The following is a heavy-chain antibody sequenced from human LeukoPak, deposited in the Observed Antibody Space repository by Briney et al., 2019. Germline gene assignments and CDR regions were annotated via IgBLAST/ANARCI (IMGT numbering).Heavy chain of an antibody. CDR2: INHSGST. D-gene: IGHD6-13*01. CDR3: ARGFRRAAAGPVDY. CDR1: GGSFSGYY. J-gene: IGHJ4*02. Sequence: SETLSLTCAVYGGSFSGYYWSWIRQPPGKGLEWIGEINHSGSTNYNPSLKSRVTISVDTSKNQFSLKLSSVTAADTAVYYCARGFRRAAAGPVDYWGQGTLVTVSS. V-gene: IGHV4-34*01.